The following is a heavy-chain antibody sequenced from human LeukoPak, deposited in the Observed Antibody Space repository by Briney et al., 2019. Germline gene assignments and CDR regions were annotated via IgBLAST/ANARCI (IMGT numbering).Heavy chain of an antibody. Sequence: SETLSLTCTVSGGSISSSSYYWGWIRQPPGKGLEWIGIIYYSGSTYSNPSLRSRVTISVDTSKNQFSPKLSSVTAADTAVYYCASFYCSGGSCYQYYYYYYMDVWGKGTTVTISS. V-gene: IGHV4-39*01. CDR3: ASFYCSGGSCYQYYYYYYMDV. CDR2: IYYSGST. CDR1: GGSISSSSYY. D-gene: IGHD2-15*01. J-gene: IGHJ6*03.